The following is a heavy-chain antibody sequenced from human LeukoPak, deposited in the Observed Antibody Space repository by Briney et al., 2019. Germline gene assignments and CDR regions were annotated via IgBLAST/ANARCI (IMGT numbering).Heavy chain of an antibody. V-gene: IGHV1-69*05. D-gene: IGHD6-19*01. CDR2: IIPIFGTT. CDR3: ARVFRYSSGCYDY. J-gene: IGHJ4*02. Sequence: SVKVSCKASGYTFTSYDINWVRQAPGQGLEWMGGIIPIFGTTNYAQKFQGRVTMTRDTSTSTVYMELSSLRSEDTAVYYCARVFRYSSGCYDYWGQGTLVTVSS. CDR1: GYTFTSYD.